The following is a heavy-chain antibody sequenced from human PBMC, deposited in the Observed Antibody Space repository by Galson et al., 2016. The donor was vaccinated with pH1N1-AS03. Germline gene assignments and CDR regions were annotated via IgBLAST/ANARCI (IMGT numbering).Heavy chain of an antibody. V-gene: IGHV3-9*01. D-gene: IGHD2/OR15-2a*01. CDR1: GVTFNEYA. CDR3: AKAYSTYYYYMDV. J-gene: IGHJ6*03. CDR2: ISWNGFNT. Sequence: SLRLSCAASGVTFNEYAMHWVRQSPGKGLEWVSGISWNGFNTDYGDSVKGRFTISRDNARNSLFLQMDSLRPEDTALYYCAKAYSTYYYYMDVWGKGTTVTVSS.